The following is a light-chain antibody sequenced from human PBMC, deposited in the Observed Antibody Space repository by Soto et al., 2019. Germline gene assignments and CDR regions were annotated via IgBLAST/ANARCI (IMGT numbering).Light chain of an antibody. CDR1: QSINIY. J-gene: IGKJ5*01. CDR3: QQSHTTPYT. V-gene: IGKV1-39*01. Sequence: DIQMTQSPSSLSASVGDRVAITCRASQSINIYLNWYQQRPGRAPKLLIYAASNLQSGVPSRFSGDGVGTHFTLTISGLQPDDFATYHCQQSHTTPYTFGQGTDWRL. CDR2: AAS.